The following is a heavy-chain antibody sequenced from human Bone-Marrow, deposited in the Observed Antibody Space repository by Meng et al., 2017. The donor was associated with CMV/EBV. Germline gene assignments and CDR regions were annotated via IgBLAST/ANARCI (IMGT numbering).Heavy chain of an antibody. V-gene: IGHV3-23*01. CDR1: GFTFSSYA. J-gene: IGHJ1*01. D-gene: IGHD2-2*01. CDR2: ISGSGGST. CDR3: AKGGPAAPDPRYFQH. Sequence: ETLSLTCAASGFTFSSYAMSWVRQAPGKGLEWVSAISGSGGSTYYADSVKGRFTISRDNSKNTLYLQMNSLRAEDTAVYYCAKGGPAAPDPRYFQHWGQGTLVTVSS.